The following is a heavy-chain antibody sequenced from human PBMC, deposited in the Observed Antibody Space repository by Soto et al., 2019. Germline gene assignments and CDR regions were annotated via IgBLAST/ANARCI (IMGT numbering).Heavy chain of an antibody. Sequence: QLQLQESGPGLVKPSETLSLTCTVSGGSISSSSYYWGWIRQPPGKGLEWIGSIYYSGSTYYNPSLKSRVTISVDTSKNQFSLKLSSVTAADTAVYYCASESLWLQPNWFDPWGQGTLVTVSS. CDR2: IYYSGST. CDR3: ASESLWLQPNWFDP. CDR1: GGSISSSSYY. D-gene: IGHD5-18*01. J-gene: IGHJ5*02. V-gene: IGHV4-39*01.